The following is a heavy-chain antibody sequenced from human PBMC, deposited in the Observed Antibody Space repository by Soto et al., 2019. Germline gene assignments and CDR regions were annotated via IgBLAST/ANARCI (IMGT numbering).Heavy chain of an antibody. CDR3: ASSQWMDWFDP. CDR1: GFTFSTYS. Sequence: EVHLEECGGGLVKPGGSLRLTCAASGFTFSTYSMNWVRQAPGKGLEWVSSISSPGTYIYYADSVKGRFTISRDNGKNSLYLQMNSLRAEDTAVYYCASSQWMDWFDPWGQGTLVTVSS. D-gene: IGHD2-2*03. J-gene: IGHJ5*02. CDR2: ISSPGTYI. V-gene: IGHV3-21*01.